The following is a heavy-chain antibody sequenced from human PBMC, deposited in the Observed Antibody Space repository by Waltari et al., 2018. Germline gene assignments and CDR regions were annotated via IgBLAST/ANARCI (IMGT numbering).Heavy chain of an antibody. J-gene: IGHJ4*02. CDR3: ARRVSGNSGYYFDY. CDR2: IYHSGST. D-gene: IGHD2-21*02. Sequence: QVQLQESGPGLVKPSETLSLTCAVSGYSISSGYYWGWIRQPPGKGLEWIGSIYHSGSTYYNPSLKSRVTISVDTSKNQFSLKLSSVTAADTAVYYCARRVSGNSGYYFDYWGQGTLVTVSS. CDR1: GYSISSGYY. V-gene: IGHV4-38-2*01.